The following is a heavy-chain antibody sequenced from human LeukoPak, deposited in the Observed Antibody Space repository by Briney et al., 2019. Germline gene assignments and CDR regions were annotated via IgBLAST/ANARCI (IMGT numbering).Heavy chain of an antibody. CDR2: ISRSGDYT. CDR3: AVRGLGYAFNY. V-gene: IGHV3-23*01. D-gene: IGHD3-10*01. Sequence: PGGSLRLSCVASGFTFSSFVVSWVRQAPGKGLECVSSISRSGDYTYHADSVKGRFTISRDNSKRTLYLQMNTLRAEDTARYYCAVRGLGYAFNYWGQGTLVTVSS. CDR1: GFTFSSFV. J-gene: IGHJ4*02.